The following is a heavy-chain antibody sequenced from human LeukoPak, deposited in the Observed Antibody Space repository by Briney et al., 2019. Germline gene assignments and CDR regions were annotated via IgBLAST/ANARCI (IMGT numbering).Heavy chain of an antibody. J-gene: IGHJ3*02. CDR3: ARDFRSSGSYYKGNDAFDI. D-gene: IGHD3-10*01. Sequence: PGGSLRLSCAASGFTFSSYGMSWVRQAPGKGLEWVSSISSSSSYIYYADSVKGRFTISRDNAKNSLYLQMNSLRAEDTAVYYCARDFRSSGSYYKGNDAFDIWGQGTMVTVSS. V-gene: IGHV3-21*01. CDR2: ISSSSSYI. CDR1: GFTFSSYG.